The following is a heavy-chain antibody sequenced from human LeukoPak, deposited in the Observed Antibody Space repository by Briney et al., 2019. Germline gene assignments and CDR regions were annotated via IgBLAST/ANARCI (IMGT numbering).Heavy chain of an antibody. J-gene: IGHJ4*02. V-gene: IGHV1-2*02. CDR2: INPNSGGT. CDR3: ATFEYTSSSLIY. CDR1: GYTFTGYD. D-gene: IGHD6-6*01. Sequence: SVKPSCTASGYTFTGYDMYWVRQAPGQGLEWMGWINPNSGGTNYAQKFQGRVTMTRDTSISTASMELSRLRSDDTAVYYCATFEYTSSSLIYWGQGTLVTVSS.